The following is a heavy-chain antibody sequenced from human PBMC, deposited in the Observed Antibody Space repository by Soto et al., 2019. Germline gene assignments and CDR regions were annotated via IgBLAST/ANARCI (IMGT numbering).Heavy chain of an antibody. D-gene: IGHD2-15*01. CDR1: GFTFSNYA. V-gene: IGHV3-23*01. J-gene: IGHJ4*02. Sequence: EVQLLDSGGGLAQPGWSLRLSCAASGFTFSNYAMTWVRQAPGKGLEWVSIITGNGGSTYYAESVKGRFTISRDNSPNTLYLPMNSLRVEDTAVYYCARLPRGYCNVGTCYRYFDYWGQGTLVTVSS. CDR2: ITGNGGST. CDR3: ARLPRGYCNVGTCYRYFDY.